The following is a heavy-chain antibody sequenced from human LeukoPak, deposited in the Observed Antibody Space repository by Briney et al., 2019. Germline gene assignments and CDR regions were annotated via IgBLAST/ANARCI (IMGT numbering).Heavy chain of an antibody. CDR3: ARERVSDYYDSSGYDY. CDR2: IYYSGST. CDR1: GGSISSSGYY. V-gene: IGHV4-31*03. D-gene: IGHD3-22*01. Sequence: SQTLSLTCTVSGGSISSSGYYWSWIRQHPGKGLEWIGYIYYSGSTYYNPSLKSRVTISVDTSKNQFSLKLSSVTAADTAVYYCARERVSDYYDSSGYDYWGQGTLVTVSS. J-gene: IGHJ4*02.